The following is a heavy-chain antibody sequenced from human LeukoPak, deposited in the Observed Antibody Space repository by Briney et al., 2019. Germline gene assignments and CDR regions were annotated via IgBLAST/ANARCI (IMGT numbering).Heavy chain of an antibody. Sequence: GESLKISCKGSGYSFTSYWIGWVRQMPGKGLEWMGIIYPGDSDTRYSPSFQGQVTISADKSISTAYLQWSSLKASDTAMYYCARLPDSSGYYSSYYFDYWGQGTLVTVSP. D-gene: IGHD3-22*01. V-gene: IGHV5-51*01. CDR1: GYSFTSYW. CDR3: ARLPDSSGYYSSYYFDY. CDR2: IYPGDSDT. J-gene: IGHJ4*02.